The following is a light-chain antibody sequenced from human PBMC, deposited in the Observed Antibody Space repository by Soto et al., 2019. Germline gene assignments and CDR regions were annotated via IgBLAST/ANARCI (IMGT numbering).Light chain of an antibody. CDR2: AAS. CDR3: RQGHSNPIT. J-gene: IGKJ5*01. V-gene: IGKV1-39*01. Sequence: DIQMTQSPSSLSASVGDRVTITCQTSETITTYVHWYQKKPGKAPKLLIYAASSLQSGVPSRFSGSGSGTDFTLTISSLQPEDFATYYCRQGHSNPITLGQGTRLEIK. CDR1: ETITTY.